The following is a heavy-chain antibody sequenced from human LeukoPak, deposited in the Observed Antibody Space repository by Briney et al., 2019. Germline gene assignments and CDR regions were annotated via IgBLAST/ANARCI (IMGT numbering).Heavy chain of an antibody. CDR2: VYYSGST. D-gene: IGHD3-22*01. Sequence: SETLSLTCTVSGGSLSSYYWSWIRQPPGKGLEWIGYVYYSGSTNYNPSLKSRVTISVDTSKNQFSLKLSSVTAADTAVYYCARESADYYDSSVIYYFDYWGQGTLVTVSS. CDR3: ARESADYYDSSVIYYFDY. CDR1: GGSLSSYY. J-gene: IGHJ4*02. V-gene: IGHV4-59*01.